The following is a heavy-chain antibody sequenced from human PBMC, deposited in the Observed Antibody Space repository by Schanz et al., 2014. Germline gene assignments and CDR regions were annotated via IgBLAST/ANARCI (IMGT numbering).Heavy chain of an antibody. Sequence: EVQLLESGGGLVQPGGSLRLSCAASGFTFSSYSMNWVRQAPGKGLEWVSSISSSSSYIYYADSVKGRFTISRDNAKNTLYLQMNSLRADDTAVYFCARAHGNNWYGKGLDYWGQGTLVTVSS. CDR3: ARAHGNNWYGKGLDY. D-gene: IGHD1-1*01. CDR1: GFTFSSYS. V-gene: IGHV3-21*01. J-gene: IGHJ4*02. CDR2: ISSSSSYI.